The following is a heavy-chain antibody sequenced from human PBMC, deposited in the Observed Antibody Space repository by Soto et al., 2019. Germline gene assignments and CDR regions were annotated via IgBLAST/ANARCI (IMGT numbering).Heavy chain of an antibody. D-gene: IGHD3-22*01. CDR3: SKTAGDSGYYYVDY. CDR1: GFTFSAYD. J-gene: IGHJ4*02. Sequence: EVQLLESGGGLVQPGGSLRLSCAASGFTFSAYDMTWVRQAPGKGLQWVATITNSGDTTYYADSVKGRFIISRDNSKDTMFLQMNSLRAEDTAIYYFSKTAGDSGYYYVDYWGQGTLVAVSS. V-gene: IGHV3-23*01. CDR2: ITNSGDTT.